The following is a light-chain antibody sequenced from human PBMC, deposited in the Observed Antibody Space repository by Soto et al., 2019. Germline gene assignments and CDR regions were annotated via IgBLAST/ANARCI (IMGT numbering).Light chain of an antibody. CDR1: SSDVGAYNY. Sequence: QSALTQPASVSGSPGQSITISCTGTSSDVGAYNYVSWYQQHPGKAPKLMIYDVNYRPSGVSNRFSGSKSGNTASLTISGLQAEYEADYYCSSYTSSSTVVFGGGTKLTVL. V-gene: IGLV2-14*01. CDR2: DVN. CDR3: SSYTSSSTVV. J-gene: IGLJ2*01.